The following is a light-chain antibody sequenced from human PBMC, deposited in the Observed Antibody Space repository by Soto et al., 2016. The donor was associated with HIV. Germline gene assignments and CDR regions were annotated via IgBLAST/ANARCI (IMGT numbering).Light chain of an antibody. Sequence: DIQMTQSPTSLSASVGDRVTITCRASQAIRNDLAWYQQKPGKAPKRLIFAASSLQGGVPSRFSGSGSGTDFTLTLSSVQPDDVGTYYCQQYNTVPWTFGQGT. V-gene: IGKV1-17*01. CDR2: AAS. CDR1: QAIRND. J-gene: IGKJ1*01. CDR3: QQYNTVPWT.